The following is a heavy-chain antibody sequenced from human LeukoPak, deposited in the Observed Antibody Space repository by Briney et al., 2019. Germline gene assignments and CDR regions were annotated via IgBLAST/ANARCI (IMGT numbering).Heavy chain of an antibody. Sequence: ASVKVSCKASGYTFTSYGISWVRQAPGQGLEWMGRISAYNGNTNYVQKLQGRVTMTTDTSTSTAYMELSRLRSDDTAVYYCARDLFSSAIDYWGQGTLVTVSS. V-gene: IGHV1-18*01. D-gene: IGHD3-3*01. CDR1: GYTFTSYG. CDR3: ARDLFSSAIDY. CDR2: ISAYNGNT. J-gene: IGHJ4*02.